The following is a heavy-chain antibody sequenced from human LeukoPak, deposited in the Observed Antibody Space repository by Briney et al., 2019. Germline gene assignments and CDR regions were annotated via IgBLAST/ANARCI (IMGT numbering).Heavy chain of an antibody. Sequence: GTSLRLSCAASGFTFSGYAMHWVRQAPGKGLEWVAVISYDGTNKYSADSAKGRFTTSRDNSKNTLYLQMNSLRAEDTAVYYCARLTGFSGFDYWGQGTLVTVSS. D-gene: IGHD3-10*01. CDR2: ISYDGTNK. V-gene: IGHV3-30*01. CDR3: ARLTGFSGFDY. J-gene: IGHJ4*02. CDR1: GFTFSGYA.